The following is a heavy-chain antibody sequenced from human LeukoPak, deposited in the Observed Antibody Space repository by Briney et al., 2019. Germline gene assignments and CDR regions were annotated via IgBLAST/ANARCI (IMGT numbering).Heavy chain of an antibody. CDR3: ARDHSGSYVAFDI. Sequence: ASVKVSCKASGYTFTGYYMHWVRQAPGQGLEWMGWINPNSGGTNYAQKFQGRVTMTRDTSISTAYMELSRLRSDDTAVYYCARDHSGSYVAFDIWGQATMVTVSS. D-gene: IGHD1-26*01. CDR2: INPNSGGT. J-gene: IGHJ3*02. V-gene: IGHV1-2*02. CDR1: GYTFTGYY.